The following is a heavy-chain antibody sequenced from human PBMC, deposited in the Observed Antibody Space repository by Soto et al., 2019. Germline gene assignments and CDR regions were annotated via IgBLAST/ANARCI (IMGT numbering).Heavy chain of an antibody. CDR2: INHSGST. V-gene: IGHV4-34*01. J-gene: IGHJ5*02. D-gene: IGHD6-13*01. CDR1: GGSFSGYY. CDR3: ARGTSGAAGTIGVHWFDP. Sequence: SETLSLTCAVYGGSFSGYYWSWIRQPPGKGLEWIGEINHSGSTNYNPSLKSRVTISVDTSKNQFSLKLSSVTAADTAVYYCARGTSGAAGTIGVHWFDPWGQGTLVTVSS.